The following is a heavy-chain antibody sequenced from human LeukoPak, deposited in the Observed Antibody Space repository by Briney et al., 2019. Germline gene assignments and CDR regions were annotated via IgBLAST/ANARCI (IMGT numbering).Heavy chain of an antibody. J-gene: IGHJ4*02. V-gene: IGHV4-39*01. D-gene: IGHD6-6*01. CDR1: GGSISSSSYY. CDR3: ARQLVDSSSVPPRVSEFDY. Sequence: SETLSLTCTVSGGSISSSSYYWGWTRQPPGKGLEWIGSIYYSGSTYYNPSLKSRVTISVDTSKNQFSLKLSSVTAADTAVYYCARQLVDSSSVPPRVSEFDYWGQGTLVTVSS. CDR2: IYYSGST.